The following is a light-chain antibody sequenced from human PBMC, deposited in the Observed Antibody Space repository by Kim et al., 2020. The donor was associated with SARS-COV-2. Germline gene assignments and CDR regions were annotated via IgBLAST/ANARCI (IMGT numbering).Light chain of an antibody. CDR1: NIENKN. Sequence: SVALGQTATIPCGGNNIENKNVHWYHQRPGQAPVLVMYRDKKRPSWIPGRLSGSNSGNTATLTINRVEAGDEGDYYCQVWDSRTVVFGGGTKLTVL. CDR3: QVWDSRTVV. V-gene: IGLV3-9*01. J-gene: IGLJ2*01. CDR2: RDK.